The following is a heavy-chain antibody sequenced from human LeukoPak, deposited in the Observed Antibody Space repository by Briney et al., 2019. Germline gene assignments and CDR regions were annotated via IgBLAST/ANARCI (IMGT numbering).Heavy chain of an antibody. J-gene: IGHJ4*02. CDR1: EFFFSDYY. V-gene: IGHV3-11*04. D-gene: IGHD6-25*01. CDR3: ARGTWPQRLSHFDY. CDR2: IDTSGSPI. Sequence: PGGSLRLSCAASEFFFSDYYMNWIRQAPGKGLEWISSIDTSGSPIYYADSVKGRFSISRDNAKKSLYLQMNSLRAEDTAVYYCARGTWPQRLSHFDYWGQGTLVTVSS.